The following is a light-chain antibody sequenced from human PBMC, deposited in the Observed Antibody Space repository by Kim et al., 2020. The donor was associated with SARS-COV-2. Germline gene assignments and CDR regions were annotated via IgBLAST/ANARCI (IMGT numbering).Light chain of an antibody. J-gene: IGKJ4*01. CDR1: HSVSSSY. CDR2: GAS. V-gene: IGKV3-20*01. CDR3: QQYGSSPRLT. Sequence: PGERASLSCRASHSVSSSYLAWYQQKPGQAPRLLIYGASSRATGIPDRFSGSGSGTDFTLTISRLEPEDFAVYYCQQYGSSPRLTFGGGTKVDIK.